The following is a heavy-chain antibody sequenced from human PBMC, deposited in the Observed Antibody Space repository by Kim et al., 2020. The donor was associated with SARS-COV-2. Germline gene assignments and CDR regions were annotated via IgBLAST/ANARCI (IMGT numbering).Heavy chain of an antibody. D-gene: IGHD3-16*01. V-gene: IGHV4-39*01. J-gene: IGHJ4*02. Sequence: SETLSLTCTVSGDSVSNTNHFWAWIRQPPGKGLEWIGSIYYSGTTYYNPSLKSRATLSLDTSENQFSLWLSSVTAADTALYYCARHLQWSGGEVVDYWGQGTLVTVSS. CDR3: ARHLQWSGGEVVDY. CDR2: IYYSGTT. CDR1: GDSVSNTNHF.